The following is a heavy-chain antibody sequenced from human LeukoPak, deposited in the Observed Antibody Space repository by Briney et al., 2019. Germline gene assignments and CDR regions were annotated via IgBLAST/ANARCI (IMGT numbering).Heavy chain of an antibody. D-gene: IGHD6-19*01. V-gene: IGHV4-39*07. CDR2: IYYSGST. Sequence: PSETLSLTCTVSGGSISSSSYYWGWIRQPPGKGLEWIGSIYYSGSTHYNPSLKSRVTISVDTSKKQFSLKLRSVTAADTAVYYCARGLAVAYVYYYYYYMDVWGKGTTVTVSS. J-gene: IGHJ6*03. CDR3: ARGLAVAYVYYYYYYMDV. CDR1: GGSISSSSYY.